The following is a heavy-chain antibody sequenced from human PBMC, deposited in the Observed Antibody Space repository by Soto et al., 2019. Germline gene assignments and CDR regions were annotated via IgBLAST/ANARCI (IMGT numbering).Heavy chain of an antibody. CDR2: IWYDGSNK. J-gene: IGHJ4*02. CDR3: AREDEDGGKGY. D-gene: IGHD2-15*01. Sequence: QVQLVESGGGVVQPGRSLRLSCAASGFTFSSYGMHWVRQAPGKGLEGVAVIWYDGSNKYYADSVKGRFTISRDNSKNTLYLQMNSLRAEDTAVYYCAREDEDGGKGYWGQGTLVTVSS. CDR1: GFTFSSYG. V-gene: IGHV3-33*01.